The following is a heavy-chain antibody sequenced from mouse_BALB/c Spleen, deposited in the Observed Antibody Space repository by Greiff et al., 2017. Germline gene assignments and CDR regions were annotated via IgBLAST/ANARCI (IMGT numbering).Heavy chain of an antibody. V-gene: IGHV1-7*01. Sequence: QVQLQQSGAELAKPGASVKMSCKASGYTFTSYWMHWVKQRPGQGLEWIGYINPSTGYTEYNQKFKDKATLTADKSSSTAYMQLSSLTSEDSAVYYCARRDGYYPFYAMDYWGQGTSVTVSS. CDR1: GYTFTSYW. CDR3: ARRDGYYPFYAMDY. D-gene: IGHD2-3*01. CDR2: INPSTGYT. J-gene: IGHJ4*01.